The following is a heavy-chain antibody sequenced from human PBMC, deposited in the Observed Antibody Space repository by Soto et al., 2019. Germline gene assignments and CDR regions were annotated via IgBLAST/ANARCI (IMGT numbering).Heavy chain of an antibody. CDR1: GGSISSYY. D-gene: IGHD3-16*01. Sequence: SESLSLTCTVSGGSISSYYWSWIRQPPGTRLEWIGYIYYSGSTNYNPSLKSRVTISVDTSKNQFSLKLSSVTAADTAVYYCARDLGNRNDYWGQGTLFTVSS. CDR3: ARDLGNRNDY. J-gene: IGHJ4*02. CDR2: IYYSGST. V-gene: IGHV4-59*01.